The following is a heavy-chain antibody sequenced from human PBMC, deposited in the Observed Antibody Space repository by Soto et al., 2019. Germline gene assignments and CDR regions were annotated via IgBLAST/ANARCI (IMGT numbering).Heavy chain of an antibody. D-gene: IGHD2-21*01. CDR2: ISSSSSYI. V-gene: IGHV3-21*01. CDR3: ARVSLRRGESGMDV. Sequence: GGSLRLSCAASGFTFSSYSMNWVRQAPGKGLEWVSSISSSSSYIYYADSVKGRFTISRDNAKNSLYLQMNSLRAEDTAVYYCARVSLRRGESGMDVWGQGTTVTVSS. J-gene: IGHJ6*02. CDR1: GFTFSSYS.